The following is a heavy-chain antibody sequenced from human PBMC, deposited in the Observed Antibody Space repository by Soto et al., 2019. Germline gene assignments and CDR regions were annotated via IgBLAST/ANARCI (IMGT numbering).Heavy chain of an antibody. D-gene: IGHD3-10*01. Sequence: QVQLQESGPGLVKPSETLSLTCTVSGGSISSYYWSWIRQPPGKGLEWIGYIYYSGSTNYNPSLKSRVTISVDTSKNQFSLKLNSMTAADTAVYYCARHNYGSGSTYFDYCGLATLVTVSS. V-gene: IGHV4-59*08. CDR1: GGSISSYY. CDR2: IYYSGST. CDR3: ARHNYGSGSTYFDY. J-gene: IGHJ4*02.